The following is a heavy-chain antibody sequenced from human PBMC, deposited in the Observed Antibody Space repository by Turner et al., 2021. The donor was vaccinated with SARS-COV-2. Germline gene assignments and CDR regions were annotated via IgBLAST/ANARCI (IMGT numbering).Heavy chain of an antibody. V-gene: IGHV1-69*01. CDR3: ARGGSGWYGYYYYGMDG. J-gene: IGHJ6*02. Sequence: QVQVVQSGAEVKNPGSSVKVSCNASGGTFSNFAISWVRQAPGQGLEWMGGIIPIFGTANYAQKFQGRVTITADESTSTAYMELSSLRSEDTAVDYCARGGSGWYGYYYYGMDGWGQGTTVIVSS. CDR2: IIPIFGTA. CDR1: GGTFSNFA. D-gene: IGHD6-19*01.